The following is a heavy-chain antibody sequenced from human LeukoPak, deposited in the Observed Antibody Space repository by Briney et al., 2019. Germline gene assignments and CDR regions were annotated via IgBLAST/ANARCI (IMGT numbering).Heavy chain of an antibody. V-gene: IGHV4-31*03. Sequence: SETLSLTCTVSGGSISSGGYYWSWIRQHPGKGLEWIGYIYYSGSTYYNPSLKSRVTISVDTSKNQFSLKLSSVTAADTAVYYCASIRDTAMEIDYWGQGTLVTVSS. CDR2: IYYSGST. J-gene: IGHJ4*02. CDR1: GGSISSGGYY. D-gene: IGHD5-18*01. CDR3: ASIRDTAMEIDY.